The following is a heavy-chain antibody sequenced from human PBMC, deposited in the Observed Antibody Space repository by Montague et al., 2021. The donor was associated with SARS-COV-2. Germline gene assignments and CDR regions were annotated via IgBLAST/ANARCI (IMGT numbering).Heavy chain of an antibody. V-gene: IGHV4-4*02. CDR2: ISESGRT. J-gene: IGHJ4*02. CDR3: ARVGGYVNSPPL. D-gene: IGHD4-23*01. Sequence: SETLSLTCAVSGGSISISNWWSWVSQPPGKGLEWIGEISESGRTNYNPSLESRVTISVDKYKKHFSLNLSSVTAADTAVYYCARVGGYVNSPPLWGQGTLVTVSS. CDR1: GGSISISNW.